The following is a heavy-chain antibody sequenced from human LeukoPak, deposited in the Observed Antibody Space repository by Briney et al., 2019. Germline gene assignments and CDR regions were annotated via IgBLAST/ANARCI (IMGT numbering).Heavy chain of an antibody. V-gene: IGHV1-2*06. CDR1: GYTFTGYY. CDR3: ARDVPYYYSSGSPPPLDAFDI. J-gene: IGHJ3*02. CDR2: INPNSGGT. Sequence: GASVKVSCKASGYTFTGYYMHWVRQAPGQGLEWMGRINPNSGGTNYAQKFQGRVTITRDTSISTTYMELSRLRSDDAAVYYCARDVPYYYSSGSPPPLDAFDIWGQGTMVTVSS. D-gene: IGHD3-10*01.